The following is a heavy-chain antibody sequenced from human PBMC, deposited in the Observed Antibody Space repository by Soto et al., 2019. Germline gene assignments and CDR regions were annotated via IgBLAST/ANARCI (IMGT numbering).Heavy chain of an antibody. D-gene: IGHD3-3*01. Sequence: EVQLVESGGGLVKPGGSLRLSCAASGFTFSSYSMNWVRQAPGKGLEWVSSISSSSSYIYYADSVKGRFTISRDNAKNSLYLQMNRLRAEDTAVYYCARSHVLRFLEWLADYWGQGTLVTVSS. J-gene: IGHJ4*02. V-gene: IGHV3-21*01. CDR1: GFTFSSYS. CDR2: ISSSSSYI. CDR3: ARSHVLRFLEWLADY.